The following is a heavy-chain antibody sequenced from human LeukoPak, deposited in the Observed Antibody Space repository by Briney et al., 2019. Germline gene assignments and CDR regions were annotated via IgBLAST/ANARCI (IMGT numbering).Heavy chain of an antibody. CDR2: ISYDGSNK. Sequence: GGSLRLSCAASGFTFSSYGMHWVRQAPGKGLEWVAVISYDGSNKYYADSVKGRFIISRDNSKNTLYLQMNSLRAEDTAVYYCAKGNSRSIVVVPAAQLYYFDYWGQGTLVTVSS. CDR3: AKGNSRSIVVVPAAQLYYFDY. J-gene: IGHJ4*02. V-gene: IGHV3-30*18. D-gene: IGHD2-2*01. CDR1: GFTFSSYG.